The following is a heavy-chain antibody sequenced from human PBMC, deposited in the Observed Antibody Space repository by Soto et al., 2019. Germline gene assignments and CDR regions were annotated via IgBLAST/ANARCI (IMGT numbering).Heavy chain of an antibody. CDR1: GYTLNTYY. Sequence: AVKVSCKXSGYTLNTYYMHWVRQAPGQGPEWMGIINPRGGSTTYAQNFQDRLTMTRDTSSSTVYMELSSLRSEDTAVYYCARAGGFSPYYYHLDAWGQGTTVTVSS. D-gene: IGHD2-15*01. J-gene: IGHJ6*02. CDR3: ARAGGFSPYYYHLDA. CDR2: INPRGGST. V-gene: IGHV1-46*02.